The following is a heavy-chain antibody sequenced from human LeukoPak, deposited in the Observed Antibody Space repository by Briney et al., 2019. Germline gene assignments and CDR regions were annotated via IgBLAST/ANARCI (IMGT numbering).Heavy chain of an antibody. J-gene: IGHJ4*02. CDR3: ARHNDYDSSGYYLDY. V-gene: IGHV4-39*01. CDR2: IYYSGST. Sequence: SETLSLTCAVYGGSFSSYYWGWIRQPPGKGLEWIGSIYYSGSTYYNPSLKSRVTISVDTSKNQFSLKLSSVTAADTAVYYCARHNDYDSSGYYLDYWGQGTLVTVSS. D-gene: IGHD3-22*01. CDR1: GGSFSSYY.